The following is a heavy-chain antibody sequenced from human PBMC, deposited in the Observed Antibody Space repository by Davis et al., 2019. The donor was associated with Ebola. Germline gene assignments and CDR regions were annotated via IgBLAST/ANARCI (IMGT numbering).Heavy chain of an antibody. J-gene: IGHJ4*02. V-gene: IGHV3-53*01. Sequence: GGSLRLSCAASGFTVSSNYMNWVRQAPGKGLEWVSGIYSGGSTYCADSVKGRFTISRDNSKNTLFLQMNTLRAEDAAVYYCAKDFDTYYDFWSGAFDYWGQGTLVTVSS. D-gene: IGHD3-3*01. CDR3: AKDFDTYYDFWSGAFDY. CDR1: GFTVSSNY. CDR2: IYSGGST.